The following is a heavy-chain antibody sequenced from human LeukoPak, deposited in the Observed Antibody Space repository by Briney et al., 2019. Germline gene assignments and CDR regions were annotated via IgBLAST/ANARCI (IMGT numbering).Heavy chain of an antibody. Sequence: GASVKVSCKASGYTFTSYYMHWVRQAPGQGLEWMGIINPSGGSTSYAQKFQGRVTMTRDTSTSTAYMEVNSLKSDETAVYYCARVSYSSSSGLFDHWGQGTLVTVSS. CDR2: INPSGGST. J-gene: IGHJ4*02. CDR1: GYTFTSYY. CDR3: ARVSYSSSSGLFDH. D-gene: IGHD6-6*01. V-gene: IGHV1-46*01.